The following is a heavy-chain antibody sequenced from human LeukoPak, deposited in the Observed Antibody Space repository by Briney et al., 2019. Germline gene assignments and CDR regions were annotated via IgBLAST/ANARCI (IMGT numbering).Heavy chain of an antibody. CDR2: IRYDGSNK. Sequence: GGSLRLSCAASGFTFSSYGMNWVRQAPGKGLEWVAFIRYDGSNKYYADSVKGRFTISRDNAKNTLYLQMNSLRAEDTAVYYCAKDWGLGKLRFLGYFDYWGQGTLVTVSS. CDR1: GFTFSSYG. CDR3: AKDWGLGKLRFLGYFDY. J-gene: IGHJ4*02. D-gene: IGHD3-3*01. V-gene: IGHV3-30*02.